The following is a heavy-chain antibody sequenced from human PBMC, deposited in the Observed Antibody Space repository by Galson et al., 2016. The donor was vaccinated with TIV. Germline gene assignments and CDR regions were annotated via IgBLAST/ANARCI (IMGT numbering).Heavy chain of an antibody. J-gene: IGHJ4*02. D-gene: IGHD3-9*01. CDR1: GFTFNYHG. CDR2: AWYDGNNA. V-gene: IGHV3-33*01. Sequence: SLRLSCAASGFTFNYHGIHWVRQAPGKGLEWLAVAWYDGNNAYYAESVKGRFTISRDNSKSTVFLQMNSLRAADTAVYYCARNFPIDDIFAAYYFDYWGQGTLVTVSS. CDR3: ARNFPIDDIFAAYYFDY.